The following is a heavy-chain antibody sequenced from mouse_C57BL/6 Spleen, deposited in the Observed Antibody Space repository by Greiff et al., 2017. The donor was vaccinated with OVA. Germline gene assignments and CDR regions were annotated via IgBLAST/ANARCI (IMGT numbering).Heavy chain of an antibody. D-gene: IGHD2-3*01. V-gene: IGHV1-15*01. CDR1: GYTFTDYE. CDR2: IDPETGGT. Sequence: VKVVESGAELVRPGASVTLSCKASGYTFTDYEMHWVKQTPVHGLEWIGAIDPETGGTAYNQKFKGKAILTADKSSSTAYMELRSLTSEDAAVYYCTKGGYSCFDYWGQGTTLTVSS. CDR3: TKGGYSCFDY. J-gene: IGHJ2*01.